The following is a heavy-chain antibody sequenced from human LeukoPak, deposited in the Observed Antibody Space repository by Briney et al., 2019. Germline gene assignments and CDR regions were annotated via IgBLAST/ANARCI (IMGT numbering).Heavy chain of an antibody. J-gene: IGHJ4*02. CDR2: IYHSGST. CDR3: ARGPRAGTGFLHRWLQFDY. V-gene: IGHV4-30-2*01. D-gene: IGHD5-12*01. CDR1: GGSISSGGYS. Sequence: PSETLSLTCAVSGGSISSGGYSWSWIRQPPGKGLEWIGYIYHSGSTYYNPSLKSRVTISVDRSKNQFSLKLSSVTAADTAVYYCARGPRAGTGFLHRWLQFDYWGQGTLVTVSS.